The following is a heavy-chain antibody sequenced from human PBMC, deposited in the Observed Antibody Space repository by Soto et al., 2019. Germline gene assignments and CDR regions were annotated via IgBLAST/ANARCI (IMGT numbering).Heavy chain of an antibody. CDR2: INPSGGST. CDR1: GYTFTSYY. J-gene: IGHJ4*02. CDR3: ARSLPLRFLEWLSDYYFDY. Sequence: ASVMVSCKASGYTFTSYYMHWVRQAPGQGLEWMGIINPSGGSTSYAQKFQGRVTMTRDTSTSTVYMELSSLRSEDTAVYYCARSLPLRFLEWLSDYYFDYWGQGTLVTVSS. V-gene: IGHV1-46*03. D-gene: IGHD3-3*01.